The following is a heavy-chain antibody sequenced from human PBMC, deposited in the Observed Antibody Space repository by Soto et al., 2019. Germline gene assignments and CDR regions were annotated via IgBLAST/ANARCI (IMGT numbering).Heavy chain of an antibody. J-gene: IGHJ5*02. D-gene: IGHD6-19*01. CDR1: GFTFSSYS. V-gene: IGHV3-21*01. CDR2: ISSSSSYI. CDR3: ARGGGGSGWYVGNWFDP. Sequence: EVQLVESGGGLVKPGGSLRLSCAASGFTFSSYSMNWVRQAPGKGLEWVSSISSSSSYIYYADSVKGRFTISRDNAKNSLYLQMNSLRAEDTAVYYCARGGGGSGWYVGNWFDPWGQGTLVTVSS.